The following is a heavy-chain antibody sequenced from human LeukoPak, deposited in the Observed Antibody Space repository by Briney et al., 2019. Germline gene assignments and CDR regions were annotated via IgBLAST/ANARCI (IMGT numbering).Heavy chain of an antibody. D-gene: IGHD3-3*01. CDR1: GFTFSSYA. CDR3: ALVVRFLEWALDY. Sequence: GGSLRLSCAASGFTFSSYAMSWIRQAPGKGLEWVSYISSSGSTIYYADSVKGRFTISRDNAKNSLYLQMNSLRAEDTAVYYCALVVRFLEWALDYWGQGTLVTVSS. CDR2: ISSSGSTI. V-gene: IGHV3-11*04. J-gene: IGHJ4*02.